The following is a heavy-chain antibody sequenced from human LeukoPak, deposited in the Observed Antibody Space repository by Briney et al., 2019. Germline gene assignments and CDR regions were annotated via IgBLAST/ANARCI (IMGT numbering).Heavy chain of an antibody. CDR3: AKAYGFWSGSANAFDI. V-gene: IGHV3-23*01. CDR1: GFTFSGYA. Sequence: GGSMRLSCAASGFTFSGYAMSWVRQAPGKGLEWVSAISGSGGSTYYADSVKGRFTISRDNSKNTLYLQMNSLRAEDTAVYYCAKAYGFWSGSANAFDIWGQGTMVTVSS. CDR2: ISGSGGST. D-gene: IGHD3-3*01. J-gene: IGHJ3*02.